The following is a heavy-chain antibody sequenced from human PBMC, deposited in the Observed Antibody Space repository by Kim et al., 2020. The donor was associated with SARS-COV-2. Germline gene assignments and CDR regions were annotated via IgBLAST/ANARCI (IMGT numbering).Heavy chain of an antibody. D-gene: IGHD3-10*01. CDR3: ARDHAGFVLALFDY. Sequence: ADSVKGRFTISRDNSKNTLYLQMNSLRAEDTAVYYCARDHAGFVLALFDYWGQGTLVTVSS. V-gene: IGHV3-30*01. J-gene: IGHJ4*02.